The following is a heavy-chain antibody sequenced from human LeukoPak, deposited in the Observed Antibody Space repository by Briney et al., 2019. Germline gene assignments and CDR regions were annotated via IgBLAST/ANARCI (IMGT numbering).Heavy chain of an antibody. CDR3: ARRYSGSYFDY. D-gene: IGHD1-26*01. CDR2: IYYSGST. CDR1: GGSISSYY. Sequence: ETLSLTCTVSGGSISSYYWSWTRQPPGKGLEWIGYIYYSGSTNYNPSLKSRVTISVDTSKNQFSLKLSSVTAADTAVYYCARRYSGSYFDYWGQGTLVTVSS. J-gene: IGHJ4*02. V-gene: IGHV4-59*08.